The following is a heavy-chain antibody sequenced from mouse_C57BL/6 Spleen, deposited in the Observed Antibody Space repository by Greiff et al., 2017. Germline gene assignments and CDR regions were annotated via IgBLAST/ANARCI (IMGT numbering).Heavy chain of an antibody. J-gene: IGHJ2*01. CDR2: ISSGGSYT. CDR3: ARQGGTDGFDY. Sequence: EVKLMESGGDLVKPGGSLKLSCAASGFTFSSYGMSWVRQTPDKRLEWVATISSGGSYTYYPDSVKGRFTISRDNAKNTLYLQMSSLKSEDTAMYYCARQGGTDGFDYWGQGTTLTVSS. D-gene: IGHD3-3*01. V-gene: IGHV5-6*01. CDR1: GFTFSSYG.